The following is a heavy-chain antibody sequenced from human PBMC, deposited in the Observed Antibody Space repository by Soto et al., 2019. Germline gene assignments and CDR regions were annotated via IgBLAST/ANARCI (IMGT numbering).Heavy chain of an antibody. CDR2: ISGSGGST. CDR1: GFTFGSYA. J-gene: IGHJ4*02. V-gene: IGHV3-23*01. D-gene: IGHD1-26*01. CDR3: AKSTSIVGATSPFDY. Sequence: GGSLRPSCAASGFTFGSYAMSSVRQAPGKGLEWVSAISGSGGSTYYADSVKGRFTISRDNSKNTLYLQMNSLRAEDTAVYYCAKSTSIVGATSPFDYWGQGTLVTVSS.